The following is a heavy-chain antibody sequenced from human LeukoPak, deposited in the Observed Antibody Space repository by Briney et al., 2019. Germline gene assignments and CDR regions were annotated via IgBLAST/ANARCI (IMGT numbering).Heavy chain of an antibody. CDR2: IGPTGFDR. J-gene: IGHJ4*02. Sequence: PGGSLRLSCTTSGLTFSTSGFKWVRQAPGKGLEWIASIGPTGFDRYHAASIKGRFTISRDNANNFLYLQMDSLRAEDTAVYYCATETNGRHYDYWGQGTLLTVSS. V-gene: IGHV3-21*06. CDR1: GLTFSTSG. CDR3: ATETNGRHYDY. D-gene: IGHD1-14*01.